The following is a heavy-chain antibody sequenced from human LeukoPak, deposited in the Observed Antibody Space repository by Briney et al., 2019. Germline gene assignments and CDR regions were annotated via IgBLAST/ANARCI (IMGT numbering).Heavy chain of an antibody. V-gene: IGHV3-48*02. D-gene: IGHD6-6*01. CDR3: ARGEPIAARRYYYGMDV. CDR1: GGSFSGYY. Sequence: ETLSLTCAVYGGSFSGYYWSWVRQAPGKGLEWVSYISSSSSTIYYADSVKGRFTISRDNAKNSLYLQMNSLRDEDTAVYYCARGEPIAARRYYYGMDVWGQGTTVTVSS. J-gene: IGHJ6*02. CDR2: ISSSSSTI.